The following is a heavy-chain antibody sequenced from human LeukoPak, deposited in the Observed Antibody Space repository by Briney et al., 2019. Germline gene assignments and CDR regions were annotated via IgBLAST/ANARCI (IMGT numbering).Heavy chain of an antibody. D-gene: IGHD2-15*01. Sequence: ASVKVSCKASGYTFTGYYMHWVRQAPGQGLEWMGWISAYNGNTNYAQKLQGRVTMTTDTSTSTAYMELRSLRSDDTAVYYCARDSRTDCSGGSCPFDYWGQGTLVTVSS. CDR2: ISAYNGNT. J-gene: IGHJ4*02. CDR3: ARDSRTDCSGGSCPFDY. CDR1: GYTFTGYY. V-gene: IGHV1-18*04.